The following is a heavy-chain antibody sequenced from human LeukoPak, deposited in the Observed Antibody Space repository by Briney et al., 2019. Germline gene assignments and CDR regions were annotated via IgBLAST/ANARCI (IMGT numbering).Heavy chain of an antibody. V-gene: IGHV1-69*13. CDR3: ARANRESYTADEAFDI. CDR2: IIPIFATA. CDR1: GGTFSSYA. Sequence: SVKVSCKASGGTFSSYAISWVRQAPGQGLEWMGGIIPIFATANYAQKFRGRVTITADESTSTAYMELSSLRSEDTAVYYCARANRESYTADEAFDIWGQGTMVTDSS. J-gene: IGHJ3*02. D-gene: IGHD3-16*01.